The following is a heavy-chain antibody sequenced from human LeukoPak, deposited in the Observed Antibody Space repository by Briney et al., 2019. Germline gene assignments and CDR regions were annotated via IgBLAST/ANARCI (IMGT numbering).Heavy chain of an antibody. CDR1: GFTFGDYY. D-gene: IGHD3-10*01. V-gene: IGHV3-11*01. Sequence: GGSLRLSCAASGFTFGDYYMSWIRQAPGKGLEWVSYISNSGGATNYGDSVRGRFTISRDNSKNSLYLEMNSLRAEDTAIYYCARESYYGSGTYFNFDYWGQGILVAVSS. J-gene: IGHJ4*02. CDR3: ARESYYGSGTYFNFDY. CDR2: ISNSGGAT.